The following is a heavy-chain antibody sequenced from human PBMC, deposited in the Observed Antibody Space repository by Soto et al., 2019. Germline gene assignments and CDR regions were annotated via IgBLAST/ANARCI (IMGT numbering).Heavy chain of an antibody. D-gene: IGHD3-3*01. Sequence: ASVKVSCKASGYTFTGYYMHWVRQAPGQGLEWMGWINPNSGGTNYAQKFQGRVTMTRDTSISTAYMELSRLRSDDTAVYYCARRLRSSSGMDVWRQGTTVTVSS. CDR2: INPNSGGT. CDR3: ARRLRSSSGMDV. CDR1: GYTFTGYY. V-gene: IGHV1-2*02. J-gene: IGHJ6*02.